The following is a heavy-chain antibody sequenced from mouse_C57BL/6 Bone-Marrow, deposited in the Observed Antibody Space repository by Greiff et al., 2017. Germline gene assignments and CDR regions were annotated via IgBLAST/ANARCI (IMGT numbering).Heavy chain of an antibody. V-gene: IGHV1-39*01. J-gene: IGHJ3*01. D-gene: IGHD1-1*01. CDR2: INPNYGTT. Sequence: EVNLVESGPELVKPGASVKISCKASGYSFTDYNMNWVKQSNGKSLEWIGVINPNYGTTSYNQKFKGKATLTVDQSSSTAYMQLNSLTSEDSAVYYCAREGYYGTQFAYWGQGTLVTVSA. CDR1: GYSFTDYN. CDR3: AREGYYGTQFAY.